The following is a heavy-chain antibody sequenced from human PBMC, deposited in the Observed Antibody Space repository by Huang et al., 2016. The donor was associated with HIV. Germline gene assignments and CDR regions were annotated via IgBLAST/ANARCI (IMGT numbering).Heavy chain of an antibody. CDR2: INGDGLT. Sequence: QVQLVQSGAEVEKPGASVNLSCKASGFNFLSYALHWVRQGHGQRLDWMGWINGDGLTKYSQKVQGRVTITRDRSASTVYVDFKSLTYEDTAVYYCARDKEAGTPFFDPWGQGTLVTVSS. CDR1: GFNFLSYA. CDR3: ARDKEAGTPFFDP. J-gene: IGHJ5*02. V-gene: IGHV1-3*01. D-gene: IGHD6-19*01.